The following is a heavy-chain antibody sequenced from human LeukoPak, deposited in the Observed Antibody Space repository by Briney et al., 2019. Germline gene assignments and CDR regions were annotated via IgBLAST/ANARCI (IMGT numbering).Heavy chain of an antibody. CDR2: INWNGGST. Sequence: PGGSLRLSCAASGFTFDDYGMSRVRQAPGKGLEWVSGINWNGGSTGYADSVKGRFTISRDNAKNSLYLQMNSLRAEDTALYYCARVPVPAAIWISDYWGQGTLVTVSS. D-gene: IGHD2-2*02. CDR1: GFTFDDYG. CDR3: ARVPVPAAIWISDY. V-gene: IGHV3-20*04. J-gene: IGHJ4*02.